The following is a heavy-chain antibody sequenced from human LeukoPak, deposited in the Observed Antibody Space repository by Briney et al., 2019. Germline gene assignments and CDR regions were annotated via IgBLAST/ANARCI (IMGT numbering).Heavy chain of an antibody. J-gene: IGHJ4*02. D-gene: IGHD2-2*01. Sequence: GGALRLSCAASGFTFSSYTVNWIRQAPGKGLEWVSSISGSSYYIYYAYSVRGRFTISRDNAKNSAYLQMNGLRAEDTAVYYCTKVRSGSSNWALRVFDYWGQGALVTVSS. CDR3: TKVRSGSSNWALRVFDY. V-gene: IGHV3-21*01. CDR1: GFTFSSYT. CDR2: ISGSSYYI.